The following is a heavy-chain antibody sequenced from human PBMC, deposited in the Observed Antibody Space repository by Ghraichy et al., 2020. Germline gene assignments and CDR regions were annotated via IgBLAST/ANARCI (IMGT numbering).Heavy chain of an antibody. V-gene: IGHV3-48*01. Sequence: SCAASGFTFSSYSMNWVHQAPGKGLEWVSYISSSSSTIYYADSVKGRFTISRDNAKNSLYLQMNSLRAEDTAVYYCASGLEQWLVRGVFDYWGQGTLVTVSS. CDR3: ASGLEQWLVRGVFDY. CDR1: GFTFSSYS. J-gene: IGHJ4*02. CDR2: ISSSSSTI. D-gene: IGHD6-19*01.